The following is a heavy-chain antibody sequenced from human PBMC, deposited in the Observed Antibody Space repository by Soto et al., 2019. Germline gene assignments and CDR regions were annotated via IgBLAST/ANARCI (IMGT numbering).Heavy chain of an antibody. V-gene: IGHV4-30-2*01. J-gene: IGHJ4*02. D-gene: IGHD3-3*01. Sequence: QLQLQESGSGLVKPSQTLSLTCAVSGGSISSGGYSWSWIRQPPGKGLEWIGYIYHRGSSYYNPSLKSRVTISVDRSKNQFYLKLRSVTAADTAVYYCARVAPDYDFWSGPYYFDYWGQGTLVTVSS. CDR2: IYHRGSS. CDR3: ARVAPDYDFWSGPYYFDY. CDR1: GGSISSGGYS.